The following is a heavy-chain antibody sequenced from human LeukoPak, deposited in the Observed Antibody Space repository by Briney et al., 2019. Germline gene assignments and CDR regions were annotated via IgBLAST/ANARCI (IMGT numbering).Heavy chain of an antibody. J-gene: IGHJ5*02. Sequence: PGGSLRLSCAASGFTFSDYYMSWIRQPPGKGLEWIGYIYYSGSTNYNPSLKSRVTISVDTSKNQFSLKLSSVTAADTAVYYCARVTTKGWFDPWGQGTLVTVSS. CDR2: IYYSGST. CDR3: ARVTTKGWFDP. D-gene: IGHD4-17*01. V-gene: IGHV4-59*01. CDR1: GFTFSDYY.